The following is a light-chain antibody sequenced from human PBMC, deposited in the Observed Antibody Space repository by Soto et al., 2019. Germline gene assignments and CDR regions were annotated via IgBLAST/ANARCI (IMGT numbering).Light chain of an antibody. CDR3: QHYNNWPPLT. CDR2: GAS. CDR1: QSVSSN. Sequence: EIVMTQSPATLSVSPGERATLSCRASQSVSSNLAWYQQKPGQALRLLIYGASTRATGIPARFSGSGSGTEFTLTISSLQSEDFAVYSCQHYNNWPPLTFGGGTKVEIK. V-gene: IGKV3-15*01. J-gene: IGKJ4*01.